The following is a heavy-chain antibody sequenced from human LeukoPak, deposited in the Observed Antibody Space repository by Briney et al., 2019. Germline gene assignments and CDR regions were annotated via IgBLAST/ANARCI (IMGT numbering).Heavy chain of an antibody. Sequence: GGSLRLSCAASGFTFSTYAMSWVRQAPGKGLEWVSAISGSGGSTHYADSVKGRLTISRDNSKNTLYLQMNSLRAEDTAVYYCAKDLDGAVTTSYSDYWGQGTLVTVSS. J-gene: IGHJ4*02. D-gene: IGHD4-11*01. CDR3: AKDLDGAVTTSYSDY. CDR1: GFTFSTYA. V-gene: IGHV3-23*01. CDR2: ISGSGGST.